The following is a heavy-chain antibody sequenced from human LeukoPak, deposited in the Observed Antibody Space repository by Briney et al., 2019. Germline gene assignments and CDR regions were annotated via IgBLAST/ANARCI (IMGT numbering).Heavy chain of an antibody. CDR2: INPNSGGT. V-gene: IGHV1-2*02. CDR3: ARAGIYIDSDTVAY. Sequence: GASVKVSFNGSGYTFTGDSKHWVRQAPGQGLEWMGWINPNSGGTNYAQKFQARVTMTRDTSISTAYMELSSLRSDDTAVYYCARAGIYIDSDTVAYWGQGSLVTVSS. D-gene: IGHD3-3*02. CDR1: GYTFTGDS. J-gene: IGHJ4*02.